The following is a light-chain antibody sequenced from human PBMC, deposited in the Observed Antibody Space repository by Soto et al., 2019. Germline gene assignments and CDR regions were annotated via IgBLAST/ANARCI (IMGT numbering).Light chain of an antibody. CDR1: QSVSSSH. Sequence: EIVLTQSPGTLSLSPGERATLSCRASQSVSSSHLAWYQQKPGQAPRLLIYDASNRATGIPARFSGSGSGTDFTLTISSLEPEDFAVYYCQQRSNWPGTFGQGTKVDIK. CDR3: QQRSNWPGT. J-gene: IGKJ1*01. CDR2: DAS. V-gene: IGKV3D-20*02.